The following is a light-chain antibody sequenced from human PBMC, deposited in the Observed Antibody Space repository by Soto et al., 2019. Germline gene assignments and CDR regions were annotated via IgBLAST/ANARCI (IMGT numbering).Light chain of an antibody. CDR3: QQYGSSPLT. CDR1: QSVSSSY. CDR2: GAS. J-gene: IGKJ4*01. Sequence: EIVLTQSPGTLPLSPGERATLSCRASQSVSSSYLAWYQQKPGQPPRLLIYGASSRATGTPDRFSGSGSGTDFTLTISRLEPEDCAVYYCQQYGSSPLTFGGGTKVDIK. V-gene: IGKV3-20*01.